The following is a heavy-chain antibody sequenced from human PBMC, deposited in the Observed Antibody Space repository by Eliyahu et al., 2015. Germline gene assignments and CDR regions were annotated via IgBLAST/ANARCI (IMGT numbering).Heavy chain of an antibody. D-gene: IGHD4/OR15-4a*01. CDR2: ISSSSSYI. J-gene: IGHJ3*02. Sequence: EVQLVESGGGLVQPGGSLRLSCXASGFXFSXYWMXWVRQAPGKGLXWXSSISSSSSYIYYADSVKGRFTISRDNAKNSLYLQMNSLRAEDTAVYYCARSRGAKKNAFDIWGQGTMVTVSS. V-gene: IGHV3-21*01. CDR3: ARSRGAKKNAFDI. CDR1: GFXFSXYW.